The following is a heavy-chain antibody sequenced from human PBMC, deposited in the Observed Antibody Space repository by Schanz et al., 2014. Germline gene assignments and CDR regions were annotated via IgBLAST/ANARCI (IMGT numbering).Heavy chain of an antibody. CDR2: ISYDGSKK. CDR1: GFMFSSYG. V-gene: IGHV3-33*08. Sequence: VQLLESGGGLIQPGGSLRLSCAASGFMFSSYGMHWVRQAPGKGLEWVGVISYDGSKKSYADSVKGRFTISRDNSKNTLYLQMNSLRAEDTAVYHCVSSGSYSSYAFWGQGTLVTVSS. CDR3: VSSGSYSSYAF. D-gene: IGHD3-10*01. J-gene: IGHJ4*02.